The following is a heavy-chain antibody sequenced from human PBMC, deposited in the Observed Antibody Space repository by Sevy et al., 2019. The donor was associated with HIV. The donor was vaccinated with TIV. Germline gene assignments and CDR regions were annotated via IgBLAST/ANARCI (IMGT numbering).Heavy chain of an antibody. Sequence: ASVNVSCKASGYTFTSYGISWVRQAPGQGLEWLGWISTYNGNTNYAQKFQGRVTMTTDTSTSTVHMELRSLRSDDTAVYYCARDDSSGFDYWGQGTLVTVSS. CDR3: ARDDSSGFDY. CDR2: ISTYNGNT. V-gene: IGHV1-18*01. D-gene: IGHD3-22*01. J-gene: IGHJ4*02. CDR1: GYTFTSYG.